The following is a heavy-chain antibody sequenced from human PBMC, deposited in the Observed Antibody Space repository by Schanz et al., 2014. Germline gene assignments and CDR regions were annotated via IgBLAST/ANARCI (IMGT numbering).Heavy chain of an antibody. CDR1: GLNFDYYG. D-gene: IGHD3-10*01. J-gene: IGHJ4*02. CDR2: IGYDGSEK. CDR3: ARSAIPIQGVPMDF. V-gene: IGHV3-33*01. Sequence: QVQLVESGGGVVQPGRSLRLSCATSGLNFDYYGMNWVRQAPGKGLEWVANIGYDGSEKYYVDSVKGRFTISRDNSKDTLYLQMSGMTPDDAAVYYCARSAIPIQGVPMDFWGQGTLVTVSS.